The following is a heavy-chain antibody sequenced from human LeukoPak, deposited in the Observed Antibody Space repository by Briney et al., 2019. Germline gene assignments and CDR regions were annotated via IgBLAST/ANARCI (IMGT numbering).Heavy chain of an antibody. CDR1: GFTFDDYA. Sequence: PGRSLRLSCAASGFTFDDYAMHWVRQAPGEGLEWVSGISWNSGSTYYADSVKGRFTISRDNSKNTLYLQMNSLRAEDTAVYYCAKDSGSYYGLYWGQGTLVTVSS. CDR2: ISWNSGST. D-gene: IGHD1-26*01. V-gene: IGHV3-9*01. CDR3: AKDSGSYYGLY. J-gene: IGHJ4*02.